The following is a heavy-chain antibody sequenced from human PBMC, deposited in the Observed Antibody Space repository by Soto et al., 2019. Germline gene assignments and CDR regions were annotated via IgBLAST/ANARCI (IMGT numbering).Heavy chain of an antibody. V-gene: IGHV3-23*01. CDR2: ISGSGGST. CDR3: AKDLYSSGRGRGACDI. Sequence: EVQLLESGGGLVQPGGSLRLSCAASGFTFSSFAMNWVRQAPGEGLEWVSGISGSGGSTYYADSVKGRFTISRDNSKNTLYLQMNSLRAEDTAVYYCAKDLYSSGRGRGACDIWGQGTMVTVSS. CDR1: GFTFSSFA. D-gene: IGHD6-19*01. J-gene: IGHJ3*02.